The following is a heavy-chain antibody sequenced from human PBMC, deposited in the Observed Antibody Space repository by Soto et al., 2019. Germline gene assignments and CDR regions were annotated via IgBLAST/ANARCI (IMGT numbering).Heavy chain of an antibody. CDR2: IYYSGST. V-gene: IGHV4-39*01. Sequence: PSETLSLTCTVSGGSISSSSYYWGWIRQPPGKGLEGIGSIYYSGSTYYNPSLKSRVTISVDTSKNQFSLKLSSVTAADTDVYYCERHWDSSSRGVPSWFDPWGQGTLVTVSS. D-gene: IGHD6-13*01. CDR3: ERHWDSSSRGVPSWFDP. CDR1: GGSISSSSYY. J-gene: IGHJ5*02.